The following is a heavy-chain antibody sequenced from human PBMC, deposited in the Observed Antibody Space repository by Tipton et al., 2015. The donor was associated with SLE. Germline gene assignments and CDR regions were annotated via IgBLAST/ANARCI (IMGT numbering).Heavy chain of an antibody. V-gene: IGHV4-59*01. CDR3: ARVIVGATSYFDY. J-gene: IGHJ4*02. Sequence: TLSLTCTVSGGSISSYYWSWIRQPPGKGLEWIGYIYYSGSTNYNPSLKSRVTISVDTSKNQFSLKLSSVTAADTAVYYCARVIVGATSYFDYWGQGPLVTVSS. D-gene: IGHD1-26*01. CDR2: IYYSGST. CDR1: GGSISSYY.